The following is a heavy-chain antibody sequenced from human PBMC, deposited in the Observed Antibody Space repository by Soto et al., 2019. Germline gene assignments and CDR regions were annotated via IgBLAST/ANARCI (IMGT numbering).Heavy chain of an antibody. J-gene: IGHJ5*02. D-gene: IGHD2-2*01. CDR3: AKLGVPAFIPYWFDP. Sequence: EVQLLESGGGLVQPGGSLRLSCAASGFTFSSYAMSWVRQAPGKGLEWVSAISGSGGSTYYADSVKGRFTISRDNSKNQLYLQMNSLRAEATAVYYCAKLGVPAFIPYWFDPWGQGTLVTVSS. CDR1: GFTFSSYA. CDR2: ISGSGGST. V-gene: IGHV3-23*01.